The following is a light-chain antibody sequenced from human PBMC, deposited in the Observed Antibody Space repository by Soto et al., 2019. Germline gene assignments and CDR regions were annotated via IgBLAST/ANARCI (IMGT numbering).Light chain of an antibody. V-gene: IGKV3-20*01. CDR1: QSLAGRY. J-gene: IGKJ3*01. Sequence: EIVLTQSPGTLSLSPGERATLSCRPSQSLAGRYLAWYQQKPGQAPRLLIYGASSRATDIPDRFSGSGSGTDFTLTIPRLEPEDSAVYFCQQGYTFGPGTKVDIK. CDR3: QQGYT. CDR2: GAS.